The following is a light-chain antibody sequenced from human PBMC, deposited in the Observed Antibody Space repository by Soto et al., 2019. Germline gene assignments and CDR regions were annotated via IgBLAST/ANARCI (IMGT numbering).Light chain of an antibody. J-gene: IGKJ2*01. CDR1: QTISRH. V-gene: IGKV3-11*01. CDR2: DIS. Sequence: EIVLTQSPATLSLSPGETATLSCRASQTISRHLAWYQRKPGQAPRLLIYDISYRDTGVPARFSGSGSGTDFTLTISSLEPEDSAVYYCQQRIWPRITFGQGTRREIK. CDR3: QQRIWPRIT.